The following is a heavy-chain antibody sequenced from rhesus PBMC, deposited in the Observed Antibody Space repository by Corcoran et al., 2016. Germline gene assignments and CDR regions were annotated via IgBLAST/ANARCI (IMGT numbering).Heavy chain of an antibody. D-gene: IGHD3-16*01. CDR2: IRSGGST. J-gene: IGHJ3*01. V-gene: IGHV4-160*01. CDR3: ARREVVVITMDAFDF. Sequence: QVQLQQWGEGLVKPSETLSLTCAVYGGSISSNYWSWIRQPPGKGQEWIGCIRSGGSTNYNPSLKSRVTISRDTSKNQFSLKLSSVTAADTAVYYCARREVVVITMDAFDFWGQGLRVTVSS. CDR1: GGSISSNY.